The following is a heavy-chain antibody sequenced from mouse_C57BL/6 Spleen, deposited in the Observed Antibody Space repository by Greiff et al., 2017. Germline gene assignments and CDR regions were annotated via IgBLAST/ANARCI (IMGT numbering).Heavy chain of an antibody. V-gene: IGHV1-15*01. D-gene: IGHD2-1*01. Sequence: QVQLQPSGAELVRPGASVTLSCKASGYTFTDYEMHWVKQTPVHGLEWIGAIDPATGGTAYNQKFKGKAILTADKSSSTAYMELRSLTSEDSAVFYCTRLTTGPEFDYWGQGTTLTVSS. CDR3: TRLTTGPEFDY. J-gene: IGHJ2*01. CDR1: GYTFTDYE. CDR2: IDPATGGT.